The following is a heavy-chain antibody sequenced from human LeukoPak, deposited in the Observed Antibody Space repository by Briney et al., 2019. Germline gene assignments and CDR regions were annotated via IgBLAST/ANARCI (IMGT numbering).Heavy chain of an antibody. CDR1: GGSFSGYY. CDR3: ARGVSTDY. J-gene: IGHJ4*02. V-gene: IGHV4-34*01. CDR2: INHSGST. Sequence: KPSETLSLTCAGYGGSFSGYYWSWIRPPPGKGLEWIGEINHSGSTNYNPSLKSRVTISVDTSKNQFSLKLSSVTAADTAVYYCARGVSTDYWGQGTLVTVYS.